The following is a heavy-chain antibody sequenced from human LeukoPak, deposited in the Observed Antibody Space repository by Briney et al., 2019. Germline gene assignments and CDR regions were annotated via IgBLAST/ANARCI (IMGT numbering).Heavy chain of an antibody. CDR1: GFTFCDYY. V-gene: IGHV3-11*06. CDR2: ISSSSYT. Sequence: GGSLRLSCAASGFTFCDYYMSWIRQAPGKGLEWVSYISSSSYTNYADSVKGRFTISRDNAKNSLYLQMNSLRAEDTAVYYCARALHSSGWYFDYWGQGTLVTVSS. D-gene: IGHD6-19*01. J-gene: IGHJ4*02. CDR3: ARALHSSGWYFDY.